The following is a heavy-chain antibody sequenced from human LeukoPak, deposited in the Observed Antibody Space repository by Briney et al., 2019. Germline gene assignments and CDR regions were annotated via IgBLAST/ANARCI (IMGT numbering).Heavy chain of an antibody. CDR3: ARASDPWLQLT. CDR2: IKGDGSGK. J-gene: IGHJ5*02. D-gene: IGHD5-24*01. CDR1: GFTFRNYW. Sequence: PGGSLRLSCAASGFTFRNYWMIWVRQAPGKGLEWLGNIKGDGSGKRYADSVRGRFTISRDNAQTSLYLQMNSLRAEDTAVYYCARASDPWLQLTWGQGTLVTVSS. V-gene: IGHV3-7*05.